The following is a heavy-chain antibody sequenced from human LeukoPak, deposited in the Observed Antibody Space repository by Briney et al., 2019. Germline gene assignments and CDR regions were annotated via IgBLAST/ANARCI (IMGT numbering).Heavy chain of an antibody. CDR3: ASADYYDSSGPLYY. CDR1: GFTFSSYG. J-gene: IGHJ4*02. Sequence: GGSLRLSCAASGFTFSSYGMHWVRQAPGKGLEWVAFIRYDGSNKYYADSVKGRFTISRDNSKNTLYLQMYSLRAEDTAVYYCASADYYDSSGPLYYWGQGTLVTVSS. D-gene: IGHD3-22*01. V-gene: IGHV3-30*02. CDR2: IRYDGSNK.